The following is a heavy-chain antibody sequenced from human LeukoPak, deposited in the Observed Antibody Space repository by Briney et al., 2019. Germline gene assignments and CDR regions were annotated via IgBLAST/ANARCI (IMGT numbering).Heavy chain of an antibody. Sequence: PGGSLRLSCAASGFTFSSYGMHWVRQAPGKGLEWVAFIRYDGSNKYYADSVKGRFTISRDNSKNTLYLQMNSLRAEDTAVYYCAKPYYDSSGYSHLFDYWGQGTLVTVSS. CDR3: AKPYYDSSGYSHLFDY. D-gene: IGHD3-22*01. V-gene: IGHV3-30*02. CDR2: IRYDGSNK. CDR1: GFTFSSYG. J-gene: IGHJ4*02.